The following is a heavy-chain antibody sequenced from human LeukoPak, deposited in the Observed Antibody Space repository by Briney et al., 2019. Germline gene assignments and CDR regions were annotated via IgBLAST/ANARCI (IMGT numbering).Heavy chain of an antibody. CDR3: ARERKSVWFGELLNWFDP. CDR2: ISSSSSYI. CDR1: GFTFSSYS. Sequence: PGGSLRLSCAASGFTFSSYSMNWVRQAPGKGLEWVSSISSSSSYIYYADSVKGRFTISRDNAKNSLYLQTNSLRAEDTAVYYCARERKSVWFGELLNWFDPWGQGTLVTVSS. V-gene: IGHV3-21*01. J-gene: IGHJ5*02. D-gene: IGHD3-10*01.